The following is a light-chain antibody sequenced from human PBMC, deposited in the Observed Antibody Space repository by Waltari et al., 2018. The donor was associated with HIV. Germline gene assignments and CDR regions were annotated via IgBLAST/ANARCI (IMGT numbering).Light chain of an antibody. CDR1: SRDVGGYNY. Sequence: QSALTQPHSASGSPGQSVPISCTGNSRDVGGYNYVSWYQQHPGQAPKLMIYEVTKRPSGVPDRFSGSKSGNTASLTVSGLQAEDEADYYCSSYAGSNNLLFGGGTKLTVL. V-gene: IGLV2-8*01. CDR3: SSYAGSNNLL. J-gene: IGLJ2*01. CDR2: EVT.